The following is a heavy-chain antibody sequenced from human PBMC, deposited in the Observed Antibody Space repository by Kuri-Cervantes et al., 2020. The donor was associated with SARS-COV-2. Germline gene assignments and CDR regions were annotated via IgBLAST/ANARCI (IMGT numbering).Heavy chain of an antibody. Sequence: GESLKISCAASGFTFSSYAMHWVRQAPGKGLEWVAVISYDGSNKYYADSVKGRFTISRDNSKNTLYLQMNSLRAEDTAVYYCAKDREDIVVVPAAHSPDAFDIWGQGTMVTVSS. CDR1: GFTFSSYA. CDR2: ISYDGSNK. J-gene: IGHJ3*02. V-gene: IGHV3-30-3*01. D-gene: IGHD2-2*01. CDR3: AKDREDIVVVPAAHSPDAFDI.